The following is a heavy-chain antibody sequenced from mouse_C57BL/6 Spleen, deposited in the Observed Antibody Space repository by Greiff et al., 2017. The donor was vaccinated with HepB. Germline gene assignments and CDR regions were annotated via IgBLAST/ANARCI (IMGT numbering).Heavy chain of an antibody. CDR2: IYPGSGST. CDR3: AREGSAYSNGAMDY. CDR1: GYTFTSYW. D-gene: IGHD2-5*01. Sequence: QVQLQQPGAELVKPGASVKMSCKASGYTFTSYWITWVKQRPGQRLEWIGDIYPGSGSTNYNEKFKSKATLTVDTSSSTAYMQLSSLTSEDSAVYYCAREGSAYSNGAMDYWGQGTSVTVSS. V-gene: IGHV1-55*01. J-gene: IGHJ4*01.